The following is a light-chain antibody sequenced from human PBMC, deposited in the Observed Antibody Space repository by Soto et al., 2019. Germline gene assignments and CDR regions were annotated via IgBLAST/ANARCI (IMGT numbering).Light chain of an antibody. Sequence: QSALTQPTSVSGSPGQSITISCTGVSSDIGGYNHVSWYQQHPGKVPRLIIYDVDNRPLGVSNRFSGSQSGNTASLSISGLQAEDEADYYCWSYAGSRGLVFGGGTKLTVL. J-gene: IGLJ3*02. CDR3: WSYAGSRGLV. V-gene: IGLV2-14*03. CDR1: SSDIGGYNH. CDR2: DVD.